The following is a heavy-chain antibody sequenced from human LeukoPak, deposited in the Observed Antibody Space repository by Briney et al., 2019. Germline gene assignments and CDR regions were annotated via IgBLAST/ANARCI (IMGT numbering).Heavy chain of an antibody. CDR2: SYWDDDK. CDR3: AHRRAATQRIAVAGTNWFDP. D-gene: IGHD6-19*01. CDR1: GCSSSTGGGG. Sequence: SGPTLVNPPQTLTLTSTFSGCSSSTGGGGVGWIRQPPGKALEWLALSYWDDDKRYSPSLKSRLTITNDTSKNQLVLTITNMDPVDTATYYCAHRRAATQRIAVAGTNWFDPWGQGTLVTVSS. J-gene: IGHJ5*02. V-gene: IGHV2-5*02.